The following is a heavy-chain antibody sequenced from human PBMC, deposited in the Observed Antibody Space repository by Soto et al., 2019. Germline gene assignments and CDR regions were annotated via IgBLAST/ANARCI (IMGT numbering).Heavy chain of an antibody. CDR1: GGSVSSNSYS. CDR2: IYSTENT. CDR3: ARLNGYCVSTSCHCYYGMDV. D-gene: IGHD2-2*03. J-gene: IGHJ6*02. Sequence: QLQLQESGPGLVKPSETLSLTCTVSGGSVSSNSYSWGWIRQSPGKGLEWIGTIYSTENTYYHPDLLIRVAMSVDTSMNEFSLRLSSVTAADTAVYYCARLNGYCVSTSCHCYYGMDVWGQGTTVTVSS. V-gene: IGHV4-39*01.